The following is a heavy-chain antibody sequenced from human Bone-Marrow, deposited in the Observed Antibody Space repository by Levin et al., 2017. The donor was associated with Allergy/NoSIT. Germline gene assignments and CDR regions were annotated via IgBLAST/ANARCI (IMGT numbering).Heavy chain of an antibody. CDR3: ARDGGGLAV. V-gene: IGHV3-74*01. CDR2: ISNDGSGT. Sequence: ASVKVSCAASGFTFSTFRMHWVRQVPGKGLEWVSFISNDGSGTSYADSVKGRFTISRDNAKNTLSLQMDSLRAEDTATYYCARDGGGLAVWGQGTTVTVSS. D-gene: IGHD3-10*01. CDR1: GFTFSTFR. J-gene: IGHJ6*02.